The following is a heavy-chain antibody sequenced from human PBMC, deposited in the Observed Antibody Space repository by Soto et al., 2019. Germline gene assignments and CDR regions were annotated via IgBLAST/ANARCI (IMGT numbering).Heavy chain of an antibody. CDR2: IYYSGGT. D-gene: IGHD3-16*02. CDR3: ARVAADYVWGSYRQ. CDR1: GGSISSGGYY. Sequence: QVQLQESGPGLVKPSQTLSLTCTVSGGSISSGGYYWSWIRQHPGKGLEWIGYIYYSGGTYYNPSLKGQVTLSLDSSKNQFSLKLSSVTAADTAVYYCARVAADYVWGSYRQWGQGTLVTVSS. J-gene: IGHJ4*02. V-gene: IGHV4-31*01.